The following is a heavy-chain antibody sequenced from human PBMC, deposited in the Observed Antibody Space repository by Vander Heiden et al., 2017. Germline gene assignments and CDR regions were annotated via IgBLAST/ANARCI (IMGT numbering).Heavy chain of an antibody. Sequence: EVQLVESGGGLVQPGRSLRLSCATSGFTFADYAMHWVRQAPGKGLEWVSGISWNSDSIGYADSVKGRFTISRDNAKKSLYLQMNSLRAEDTALYYCAKASSYSSACINYWGQGTLVTVSS. CDR2: ISWNSDSI. CDR1: GFTFADYA. D-gene: IGHD6-19*01. CDR3: AKASSYSSACINY. J-gene: IGHJ4*02. V-gene: IGHV3-9*01.